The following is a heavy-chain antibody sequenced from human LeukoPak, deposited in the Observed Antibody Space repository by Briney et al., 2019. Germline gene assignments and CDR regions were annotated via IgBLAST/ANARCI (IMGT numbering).Heavy chain of an antibody. CDR1: GSTFSSYW. D-gene: IGHD3-10*01. CDR2: ISGSGGST. J-gene: IGHJ4*02. Sequence: GGSLRLSCAASGSTFSSYWMSWVRQAPGKGLEWVSAISGSGGSTYYADSVKGRFTISRDNSKNTLYLQMNSLRAEDTAVYYCAKDKYYYGSGNDYWGQGTLVTVSS. CDR3: AKDKYYYGSGNDY. V-gene: IGHV3-23*01.